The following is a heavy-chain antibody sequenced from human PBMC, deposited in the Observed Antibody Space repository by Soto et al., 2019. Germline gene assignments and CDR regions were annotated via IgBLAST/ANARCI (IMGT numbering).Heavy chain of an antibody. D-gene: IGHD3-10*02. CDR1: GFIFSNNG. J-gene: IGHJ4*02. CDR3: TIVRVADSALDH. CDR2: MSYDGSDT. V-gene: IGHV3-30*02. Sequence: PGGSLRLSCGGSGFIFSNNGMHWGRQTPGKGLEWVAFMSYDGSDTFYADSVKGRFTISRDNSKNTLFLHMSNLRAEDTAMYYCTIVRVADSALDHWGQGTLVTVSS.